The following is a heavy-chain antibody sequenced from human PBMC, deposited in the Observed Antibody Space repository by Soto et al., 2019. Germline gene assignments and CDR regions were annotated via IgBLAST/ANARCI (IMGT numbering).Heavy chain of an antibody. CDR2: IYYSGRT. J-gene: IGHJ4*02. D-gene: IGHD2-21*02. CDR1: GESISSSSYY. V-gene: IGHV4-39*01. Sequence: SETLSLTCIVSGESISSSSYYWGWIRQPPGKGLEWIGSIYYSGRTYYNPSFKSRVTISIDTSKNQFSPKLSSVTATDTAVYYCARQRTTVVTQAYFEHWGQGALVTAPQ. CDR3: ARQRTTVVTQAYFEH.